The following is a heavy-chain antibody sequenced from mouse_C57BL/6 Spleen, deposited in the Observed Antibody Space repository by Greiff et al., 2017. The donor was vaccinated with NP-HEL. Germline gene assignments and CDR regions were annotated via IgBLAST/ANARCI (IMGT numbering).Heavy chain of an antibody. Sequence: VQLQQSGAELVKPGASVKMSCKASGYTFTSYWLTWVKQRPGQGLEWIGDIYPGSGSTNYNEKFKSKATLTVDTSSSTAYMQLSSLTSEDSAVYYCARSRSSYYYAMDYWGQGTSVTVSS. CDR1: GYTFTSYW. CDR2: IYPGSGST. D-gene: IGHD1-2*01. J-gene: IGHJ4*01. V-gene: IGHV1-55*01. CDR3: ARSRSSYYYAMDY.